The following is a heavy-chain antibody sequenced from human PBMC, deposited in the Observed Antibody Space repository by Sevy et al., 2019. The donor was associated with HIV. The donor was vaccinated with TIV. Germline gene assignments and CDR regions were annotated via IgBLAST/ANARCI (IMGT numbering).Heavy chain of an antibody. J-gene: IGHJ6*02. CDR3: ARERTRWQQLVEYYLGMDV. CDR2: ISSYYGNT. Sequence: GESLKISCKASGYTFNTYGINWVRQAPGQGLEWMGWISSYYGNTNFAQKFQGRVTMTTDTITNTAYMELTSLRSDDTAVYYCARERTRWQQLVEYYLGMDVWGQGTPVTVSS. CDR1: GYTFNTYG. D-gene: IGHD6-13*01. V-gene: IGHV1-18*01.